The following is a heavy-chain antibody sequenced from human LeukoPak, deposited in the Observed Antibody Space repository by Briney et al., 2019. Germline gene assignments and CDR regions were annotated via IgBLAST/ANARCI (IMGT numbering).Heavy chain of an antibody. J-gene: IGHJ4*02. CDR2: ISPGGGTT. V-gene: IGHV3-23*01. Sequence: PGGSLRLSCAVSGFAFGSEAMSWVRQSPARGLEWVASISPGGGTTYYADYVKGRFTISRDNSKNTLYLQMNSLRAEDTAVYYCAKDVTVVTPEYYFDYWGQGTLVTVSS. CDR1: GFAFGSEA. D-gene: IGHD4-23*01. CDR3: AKDVTVVTPEYYFDY.